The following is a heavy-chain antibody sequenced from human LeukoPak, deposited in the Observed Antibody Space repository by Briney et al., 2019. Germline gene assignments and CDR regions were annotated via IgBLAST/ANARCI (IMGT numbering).Heavy chain of an antibody. D-gene: IGHD3-22*01. CDR1: GNSISSGDYY. V-gene: IGHV4-61*02. Sequence: PSQTLSLTCTVSGNSISSGDYYWSWIRQPAGKGLEGMGRIYTSGSTTYNPSLKSRVTISGDTSENQFSLRLSSVTAADTAVYYCARASYSYDISGWVPFDYWGQGTLVTVSS. CDR3: ARASYSYDISGWVPFDY. J-gene: IGHJ4*02. CDR2: IYTSGST.